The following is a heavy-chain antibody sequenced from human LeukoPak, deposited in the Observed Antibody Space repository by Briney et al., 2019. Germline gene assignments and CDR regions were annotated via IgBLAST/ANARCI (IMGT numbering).Heavy chain of an antibody. CDR1: GFTFSSYA. D-gene: IGHD3-10*01. Sequence: GRSLRLSCAASGFTFSSYAMHWVRQAPGKGLVWVAVISYDGSNKYYADSVKGRFTISRDNAKNSLYLQMNSLRAEDTAVYYCAVPSYSGDGYYYYMDVWGKGTTVTVSS. CDR2: ISYDGSNK. V-gene: IGHV3-30-3*01. J-gene: IGHJ6*03. CDR3: AVPSYSGDGYYYYMDV.